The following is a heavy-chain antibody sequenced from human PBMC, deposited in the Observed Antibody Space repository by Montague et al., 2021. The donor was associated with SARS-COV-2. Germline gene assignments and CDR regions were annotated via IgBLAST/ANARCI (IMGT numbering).Heavy chain of an antibody. D-gene: IGHD3-9*01. CDR1: GGSISTYYY. J-gene: IGHJ6*03. V-gene: IGHV4-39*07. Sequence: SETLSLTCTVSGGSISTYYYWGWIRQPPGEGLEWIGSIYYSGSTYYNPSLKSRVTISADTSKNQFSLKLSPVTAADTAVYYCARDSRTDFDWLFPDSGSYYYYMDVWGKGTTVTVSS. CDR2: IYYSGST. CDR3: ARDSRTDFDWLFPDSGSYYYYMDV.